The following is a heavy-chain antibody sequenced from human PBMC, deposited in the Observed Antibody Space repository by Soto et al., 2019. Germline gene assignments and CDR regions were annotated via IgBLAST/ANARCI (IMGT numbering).Heavy chain of an antibody. CDR1: GGTFSSYT. V-gene: IGHV1-69*02. CDR3: ARPAFYSSGWYWNY. Sequence: QVQLVQSGAEVKKPGSSVKVSCKASGGTFSSYTISWVRQAPGQGLEWMGRIIPILGIANYAQKFQGRVTITADKSTSTAYMELSSLRSEDTAVYYCARPAFYSSGWYWNYWGQGTLVTVSS. J-gene: IGHJ4*02. CDR2: IIPILGIA. D-gene: IGHD6-19*01.